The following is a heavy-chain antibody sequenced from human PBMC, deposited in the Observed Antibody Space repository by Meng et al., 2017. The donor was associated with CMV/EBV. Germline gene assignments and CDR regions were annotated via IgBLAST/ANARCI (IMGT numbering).Heavy chain of an antibody. CDR2: ISSSSSYI. Sequence: GESLKISCAASGFTFSSYSMNWVRQAPGKGLGWVSSISSSSSYIYYADSVKGRFTISRDNAKNSLYLQMNSLRAEDTAVYYCARPIYSGSYWGFDYGMDVWGQGTTVTVSS. CDR3: ARPIYSGSYWGFDYGMDV. CDR1: GFTFSSYS. V-gene: IGHV3-21*01. J-gene: IGHJ6*02. D-gene: IGHD1-26*01.